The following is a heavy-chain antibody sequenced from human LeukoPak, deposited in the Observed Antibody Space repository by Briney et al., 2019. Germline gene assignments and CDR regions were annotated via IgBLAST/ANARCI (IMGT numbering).Heavy chain of an antibody. CDR1: GFTFSSYS. CDR3: ASDLYPNWFDP. V-gene: IGHV3-21*01. CDR2: ISSSSSYI. Sequence: GGSLRLSCAASGFTFSSYSMNWVRQAPGKGLEWVSSISSSSSYIYYADSVKGRFTISRDNAKNSLYLQKNSLRAEDTAVYYCASDLYPNWFDPWGQGTLVTVSS. J-gene: IGHJ5*02. D-gene: IGHD2-8*01.